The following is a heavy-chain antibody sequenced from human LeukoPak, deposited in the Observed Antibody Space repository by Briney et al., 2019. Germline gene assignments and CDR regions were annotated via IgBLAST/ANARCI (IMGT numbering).Heavy chain of an antibody. CDR3: ARDVTKWELLLAY. V-gene: IGHV1-2*06. J-gene: IGHJ4*02. CDR2: IYPNSGGT. CDR1: VYTFTGYF. Sequence: ASVKDSCVPSVYTFTGYFMHAVRPAPGQGGEWMGRIYPNSGGTNYAQKCQGRVTMPRNTSISTAYMELSMLRSDDSAVYYCARDVTKWELLLAYWGQGTLVTVSS. D-gene: IGHD1-26*01.